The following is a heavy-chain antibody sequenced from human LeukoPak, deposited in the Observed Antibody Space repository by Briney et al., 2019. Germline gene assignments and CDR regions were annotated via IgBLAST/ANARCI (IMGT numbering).Heavy chain of an antibody. CDR1: GGSISSGGYS. CDR3: ATGRSIRYFDY. V-gene: IGHV4-61*08. J-gene: IGHJ4*02. D-gene: IGHD3-9*01. Sequence: SQTLSLTCTVSGGSISSGGYSWNWIRQPPGKGLEWIGYVHYSGSTNYNPSLKSRVTISVDTSKSQFSLKLSSATAADTAVYYCATGRSIRYFDYWGQGTLLTVSS. CDR2: VHYSGST.